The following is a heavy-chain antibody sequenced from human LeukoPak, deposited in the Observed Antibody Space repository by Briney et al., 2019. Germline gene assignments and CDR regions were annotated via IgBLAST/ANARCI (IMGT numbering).Heavy chain of an antibody. CDR3: ARDRTPFCTTCYVFDY. CDR1: GFSLNDYS. D-gene: IGHD2-2*01. V-gene: IGHV3-21*01. CDR2: ISSSSINI. Sequence: GGSLRLSCVASGFSLNDYSMNWVRQAPGKGLEWVASISSSSINIKYADSVKGRFTISRDDAKNLLHLQLNSLRVEDTAVYYCARDRTPFCTTCYVFDYWGQGTLVSVSP. J-gene: IGHJ4*02.